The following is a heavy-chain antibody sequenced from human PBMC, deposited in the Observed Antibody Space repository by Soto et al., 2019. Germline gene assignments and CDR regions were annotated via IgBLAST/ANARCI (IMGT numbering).Heavy chain of an antibody. CDR3: ARDEGYKWNYGGSWFDP. Sequence: QVQLVQSGAEVKKPGASVKVSCKASGYTFTSYGISWVRQAPGQGLEWMGWISAYNGNTNYAQKLQGRVTMTTDTPTSTAYMELRSLRSADTAVYYCARDEGYKWNYGGSWFDPWGQGTLVTVSS. J-gene: IGHJ5*02. V-gene: IGHV1-18*01. CDR2: ISAYNGNT. CDR1: GYTFTSYG. D-gene: IGHD1-7*01.